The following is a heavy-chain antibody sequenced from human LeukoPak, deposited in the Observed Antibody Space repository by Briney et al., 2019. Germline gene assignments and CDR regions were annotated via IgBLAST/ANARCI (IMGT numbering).Heavy chain of an antibody. CDR3: ARVPREIASI. Sequence: GASVKVSCKASGYTFTSYDINWVRQATGQGLEWMGYMNPASGNTGYAQKFQGRVTMTTDTSLSTAYMELSSLRSEDTAVYYCARVPREIASIWGQGTMVTVSS. D-gene: IGHD3-16*02. CDR2: MNPASGNT. V-gene: IGHV1-8*01. J-gene: IGHJ3*02. CDR1: GYTFTSYD.